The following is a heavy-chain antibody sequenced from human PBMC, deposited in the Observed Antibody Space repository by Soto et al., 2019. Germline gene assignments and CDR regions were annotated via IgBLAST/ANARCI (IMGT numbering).Heavy chain of an antibody. CDR3: ARAFADYYDSSGYYYEDY. V-gene: IGHV4-31*03. CDR2: IYYSGST. CDR1: GGSISSGGYY. J-gene: IGHJ4*02. Sequence: SETLSLTCTVSGGSISSGGYYWSWIRQHPGKVLEWIGYIYYSGSTYYNPSLKSRVTISVGTSKNQLSLKLSCVPAADTAVYYCARAFADYYDSSGYYYEDYWGRGTLVTVSS. D-gene: IGHD3-22*01.